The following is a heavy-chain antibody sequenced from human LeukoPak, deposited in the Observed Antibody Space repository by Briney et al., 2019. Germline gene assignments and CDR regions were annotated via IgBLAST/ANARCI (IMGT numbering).Heavy chain of an antibody. CDR3: ARQSLAPMAYFDY. CDR1: GGSISSGGYY. J-gene: IGHJ4*02. CDR2: IYYSGSI. V-gene: IGHV4-31*03. D-gene: IGHD3-10*01. Sequence: PSETLSLTCTVSGGSISSGGYYWSWIRQHPGKGLEWIGYIYYSGSIYYNPSLKSRVTISVDTSKNQFSLKLSSVTAADTAVYYCARQSLAPMAYFDYWGQGTLVTVSS.